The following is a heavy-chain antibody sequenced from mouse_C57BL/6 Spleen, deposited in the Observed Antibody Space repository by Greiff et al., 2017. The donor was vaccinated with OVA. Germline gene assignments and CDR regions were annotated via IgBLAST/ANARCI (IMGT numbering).Heavy chain of an antibody. Sequence: QVQLQQPGTELVKPGASVKLSCKASGYTFTSYWMHWVKQRPGQGLEWIGNINPSNGGTNYNEKFKSKATLTVDKASSTAYMQLSSLTSEDSAVYYCARGGGLGYYFDYWGQGTTLTVSS. D-gene: IGHD4-1*01. V-gene: IGHV1-53*01. CDR1: GYTFTSYW. CDR3: ARGGGLGYYFDY. J-gene: IGHJ2*01. CDR2: INPSNGGT.